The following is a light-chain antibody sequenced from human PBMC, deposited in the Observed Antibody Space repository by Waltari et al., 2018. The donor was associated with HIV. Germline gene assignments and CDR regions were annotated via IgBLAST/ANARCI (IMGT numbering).Light chain of an antibody. V-gene: IGLV1-47*01. CDR3: ATWDDSLSGPV. CDR2: RSN. J-gene: IGLJ3*02. CDR1: SPNIGRNY. Sequence: LLTHPPPASGTPGQRFAISCSGSSPNIGRNYVYWYQQLPGTAPKVLIYRSNQRPSGVPDRFSGSKSGTSASLAISALRSEDEADYYCATWDDSLSGPVFGGGTKLTVL.